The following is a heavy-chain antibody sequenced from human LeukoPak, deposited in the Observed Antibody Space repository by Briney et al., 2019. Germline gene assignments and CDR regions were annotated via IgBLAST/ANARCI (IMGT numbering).Heavy chain of an antibody. D-gene: IGHD3-22*01. V-gene: IGHV3-21*01. J-gene: IGHJ3*02. Sequence: PGGSLRLSCAASGFTFSSFGMSWVRQAPGKGLEWVSAISSTGGTAYYADSVKGRFTISRDNAKNSLYLQMNSLRAEDTAVYYCARDNSYDSSGYRGGLDIWGQGTMVTVSS. CDR1: GFTFSSFG. CDR3: ARDNSYDSSGYRGGLDI. CDR2: ISSTGGTA.